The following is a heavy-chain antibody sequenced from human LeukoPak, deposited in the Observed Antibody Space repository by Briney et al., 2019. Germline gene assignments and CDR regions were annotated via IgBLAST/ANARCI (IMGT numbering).Heavy chain of an antibody. D-gene: IGHD1-1*01. CDR2: IYSGGST. Sequence: AGGSLRLSCAASGFTVSSNYMSWVRQAPGKGLEWVSVIYSGGSTYYADSVKGRFTISRDNSKNTLYLQMNSLRAEDTAVYYCARDLGGTYYFDYWGQGTLVTVSS. CDR3: ARDLGGTYYFDY. V-gene: IGHV3-53*01. J-gene: IGHJ4*02. CDR1: GFTVSSNY.